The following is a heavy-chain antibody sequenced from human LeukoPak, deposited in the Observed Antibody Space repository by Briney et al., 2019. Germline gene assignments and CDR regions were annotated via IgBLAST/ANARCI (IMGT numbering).Heavy chain of an antibody. CDR2: IQTSGST. CDR3: AKGRWRTPMISPYYFDL. CDR1: SDSSSIAY. D-gene: IGHD3-16*01. V-gene: IGHV4-4*07. Sequence: SETLSLTCTLSSDSSSIAYWSWIRQPAGKGLEWIGRIQTSGSTHYNPSLRSRVTMSVDTSKNQSSPNLNSVTAADTAVYYCAKGRWRTPMISPYYFDLWGQGTLVTVSS. J-gene: IGHJ4*02.